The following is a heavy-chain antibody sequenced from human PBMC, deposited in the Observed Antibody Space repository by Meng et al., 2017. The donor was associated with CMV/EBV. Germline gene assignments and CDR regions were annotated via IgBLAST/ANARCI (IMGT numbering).Heavy chain of an antibody. Sequence: ASVKVSCKASGYTFTSYGISWVRQAPGQGLEWMGWISAYNGNTNYAQRLQGRVTMTTDTSTSTAYMELRSLRSDDTAVYYCARDSSAGSTFDYWGQGTLVTVSS. CDR1: GYTFTSYG. CDR3: ARDSSAGSTFDY. D-gene: IGHD6-25*01. CDR2: ISAYNGNT. V-gene: IGHV1-18*01. J-gene: IGHJ4*02.